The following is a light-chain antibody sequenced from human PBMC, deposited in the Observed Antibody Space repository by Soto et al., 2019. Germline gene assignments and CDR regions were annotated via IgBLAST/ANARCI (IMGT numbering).Light chain of an antibody. CDR1: SSDVGSYNL. J-gene: IGLJ2*01. CDR3: CSYAGTLV. CDR2: EGS. Sequence: QSALTQPASVSGSPGQSITIPCTGTSSDVGSYNLVSWYQQHSGKAPKLMIYEGSKRPSGVSNRFSGSKSGNTASLTISGLQAEDEADYYCCSYAGTLVFGGGTKVTVL. V-gene: IGLV2-23*01.